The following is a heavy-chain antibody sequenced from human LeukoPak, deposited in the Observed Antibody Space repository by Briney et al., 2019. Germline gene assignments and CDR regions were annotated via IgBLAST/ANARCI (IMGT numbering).Heavy chain of an antibody. J-gene: IGHJ4*02. D-gene: IGHD6-13*01. CDR3: ASQTSYSSSWYTDY. Sequence: GASVKVSCKASGGTFSSYTISWVRQPPGQGLEWMGRIIPILGIANYAQKFQGRVTITADKSTSTAYMELSSLRSEDTAVYYCASQTSYSSSWYTDYWGQGTLVTVSS. CDR1: GGTFSSYT. CDR2: IIPILGIA. V-gene: IGHV1-69*02.